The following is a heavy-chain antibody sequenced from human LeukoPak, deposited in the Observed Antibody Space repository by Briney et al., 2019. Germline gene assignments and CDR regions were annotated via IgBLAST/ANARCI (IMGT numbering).Heavy chain of an antibody. V-gene: IGHV4-61*01. CDR2: IYYSGST. D-gene: IGHD3-10*01. CDR1: GGSVSSGSYY. CDR3: ARGITMVRGVISPADY. J-gene: IGHJ4*02. Sequence: PSETLSLTCTVSGGSVSSGSYYWSWIRQPPGKGLEWIGYIYYSGSTNYNPSLKSRVTISVDTSKNQFSLKLSSVTAVDTAVYYCARGITMVRGVISPADYWGQGTLVTVSS.